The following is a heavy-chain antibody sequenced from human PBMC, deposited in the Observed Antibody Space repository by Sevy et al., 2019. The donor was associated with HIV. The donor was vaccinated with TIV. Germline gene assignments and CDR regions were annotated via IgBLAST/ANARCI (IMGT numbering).Heavy chain of an antibody. CDR2: ITYDGTDN. CDR3: ARDGVSTGWYRGYYFDN. Sequence: AGSLRLSCAASGFTFSSVAMHWVRQAPGKALDWVTFITYDGTDNYYADSVKGRFTISRDNSKNTLDLQMNSLRPEDTAIYYCARDGVSTGWYRGYYFDNWGQGTLVTVSS. CDR1: GFTFSSVA. J-gene: IGHJ4*02. V-gene: IGHV3-30*04. D-gene: IGHD6-19*01.